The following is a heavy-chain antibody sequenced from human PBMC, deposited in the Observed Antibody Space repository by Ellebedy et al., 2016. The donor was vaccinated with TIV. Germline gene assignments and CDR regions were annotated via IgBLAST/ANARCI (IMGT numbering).Heavy chain of an antibody. V-gene: IGHV4-39*07. CDR1: GGSISSSGYY. J-gene: IGHJ4*02. D-gene: IGHD6-19*01. Sequence: MPSETLSLTCTVSGGSISSSGYYWGWIRQPPGKGLEWIGSVYYSGSPYYNPSLKSRVTISVDTSNNQFSLKLSSVTAADTAVYYCARSPGWYYFDYWGQGTLVTVSS. CDR2: VYYSGSP. CDR3: ARSPGWYYFDY.